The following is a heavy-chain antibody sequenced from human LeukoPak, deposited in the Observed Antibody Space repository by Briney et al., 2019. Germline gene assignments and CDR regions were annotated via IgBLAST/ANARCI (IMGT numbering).Heavy chain of an antibody. CDR2: TNSDGSST. D-gene: IGHD6-19*01. J-gene: IGHJ4*02. V-gene: IGHV3-74*01. CDR3: ARGRAVAGRRRFDY. Sequence: GGSLRLSCAASGFTFSSYWMHWVRQAPGKGLVWVSRTNSDGSSTSYADSVKGRFTISRDNAKNTLYLQMNSLRAEDTAVYYCARGRAVAGRRRFDYWGQGTLVTVSS. CDR1: GFTFSSYW.